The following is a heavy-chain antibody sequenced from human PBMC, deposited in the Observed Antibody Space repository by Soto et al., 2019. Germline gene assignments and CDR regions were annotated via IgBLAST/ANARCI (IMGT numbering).Heavy chain of an antibody. CDR2: IYWDDDK. V-gene: IGHV2-5*02. CDR1: AFSLSTGGVG. J-gene: IGHJ6*02. CDR3: IQSRFGGDCLQSYASYYYYGMDV. Sequence: SGPTLVNPTRTLTLTCTFSAFSLSTGGVGVGWIRQPPGKALEWLALIYWDDDKRYSPSLRSRLTITKDTSKNQVVLTMTNMDPVDTATYYCIQSRFGGDCLQSYASYYYYGMDVWGQGTTVTVSS. D-gene: IGHD2-21*02.